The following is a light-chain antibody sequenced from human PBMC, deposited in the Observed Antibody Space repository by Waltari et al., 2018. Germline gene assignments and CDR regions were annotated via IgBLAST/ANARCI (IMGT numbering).Light chain of an antibody. CDR2: GAS. CDR1: QSVSSN. Sequence: ELVMTQSPATLSVSPGERATLSCRASQSVSSNLAWYQQKPGQAPRLLIYGASTRATGIPVRFSGSGSGTEFTLTISSLQSEDFAVYYCQQYNKWPPYTFGQGTKLEIK. V-gene: IGKV3-15*01. CDR3: QQYNKWPPYT. J-gene: IGKJ2*01.